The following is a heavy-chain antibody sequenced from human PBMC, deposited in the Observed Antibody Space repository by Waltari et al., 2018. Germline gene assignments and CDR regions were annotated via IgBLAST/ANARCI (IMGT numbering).Heavy chain of an antibody. D-gene: IGHD3-22*01. CDR1: GGSISSSSYY. V-gene: IGHV4-39*01. CDR2: IYYSGST. Sequence: QLQLQESGPGLVKPSETLSLTCTVSGGSISSSSYYWGWIRQPPGKGLEWIGSIYYSGSTYYNPSLKSRVTISVDTSKNQFSLKLSSVTAADTAVYYCARQYGDTMIVVVTGNDAFDIWGQGTMVTVSS. CDR3: ARQYGDTMIVVVTGNDAFDI. J-gene: IGHJ3*02.